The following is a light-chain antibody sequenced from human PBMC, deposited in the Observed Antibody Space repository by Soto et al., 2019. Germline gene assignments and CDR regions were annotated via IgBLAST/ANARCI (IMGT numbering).Light chain of an antibody. CDR1: SSDVGGYNY. Sequence: QSALTQPPSASGSPGQSVTISCTGTSSDVGGYNYVSRYQQHPGKAPKLMIYDVSKRPSGVPDRFSGSKSGNTASLTISGLQAEDEADYYCCSYAGSYSYVFGTGTKVTVL. V-gene: IGLV2-11*01. CDR3: CSYAGSYSYV. J-gene: IGLJ1*01. CDR2: DVS.